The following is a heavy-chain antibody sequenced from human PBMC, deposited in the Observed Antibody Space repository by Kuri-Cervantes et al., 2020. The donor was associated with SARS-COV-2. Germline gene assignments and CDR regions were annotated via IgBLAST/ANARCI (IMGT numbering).Heavy chain of an antibody. CDR2: ISGSGGST. CDR1: GFTFSSYA. D-gene: IGHD2-2*01. Sequence: GESLKISCAASGFTFSSYAMSWVRQAPGKGLEWVSAISGSGGSTYYADSVKGRFTISRDNAKNTLYLQMNSLRAEDTAVYYCVRGLPIVVVPAANWYFDLWGRGTLVTVSS. J-gene: IGHJ2*01. V-gene: IGHV3-23*01. CDR3: VRGLPIVVVPAANWYFDL.